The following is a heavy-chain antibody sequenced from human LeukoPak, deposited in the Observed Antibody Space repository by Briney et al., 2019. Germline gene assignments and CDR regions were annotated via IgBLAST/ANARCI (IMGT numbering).Heavy chain of an antibody. Sequence: GGSLRLSCAASGFTFSSYGMHWVRQAPGKGLEWVSAISGSGGSTYYADSVKGRFTISRDNSKNTLYLQMNSLRAEDAAVYYCAKSSRHIYYGSGKSSHDYYYYYGMDVWGQGTTVTVSS. CDR1: GFTFSSYG. J-gene: IGHJ6*02. V-gene: IGHV3-23*01. CDR2: ISGSGGST. D-gene: IGHD3-10*01. CDR3: AKSSRHIYYGSGKSSHDYYYYYGMDV.